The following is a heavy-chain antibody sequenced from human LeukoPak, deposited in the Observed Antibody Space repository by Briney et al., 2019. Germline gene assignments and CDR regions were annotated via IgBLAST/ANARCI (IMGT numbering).Heavy chain of an antibody. V-gene: IGHV3-23*01. Sequence: GGSLRLSCAAYGFTFSSYAMSWVRQAPGRGPEWVSAISGSGGSTYYADSVKGRFTISRDNSRNTLYLQMNSLRAEDTAIYYCAKDRYYDSSGTSPGWFDPWGQGTLVTVSS. J-gene: IGHJ5*02. CDR2: ISGSGGST. D-gene: IGHD3-22*01. CDR1: GFTFSSYA. CDR3: AKDRYYDSSGTSPGWFDP.